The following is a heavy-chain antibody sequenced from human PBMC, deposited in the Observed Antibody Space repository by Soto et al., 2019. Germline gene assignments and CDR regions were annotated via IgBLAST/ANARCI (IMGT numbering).Heavy chain of an antibody. CDR2: ISSSSSTI. V-gene: IGHV3-48*01. J-gene: IGHJ4*02. CDR3: ASHTWGGVSVYFDY. Sequence: GESLKISCAASGFTFSSYSMNWVRQAPGKGLEWVSYISSSSSTIYYADSVKGRFTISRDNAKNSLYLQMNSLRAEDTAVYYCASHTWGGVSVYFDYWGQGTLVTVSS. CDR1: GFTFSSYS. D-gene: IGHD3-16*02.